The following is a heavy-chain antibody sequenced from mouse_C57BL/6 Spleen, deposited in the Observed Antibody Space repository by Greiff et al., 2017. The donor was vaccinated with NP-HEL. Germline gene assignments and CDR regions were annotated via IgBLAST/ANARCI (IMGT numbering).Heavy chain of an antibody. J-gene: IGHJ4*01. Sequence: VQLQQSDAELVKPGASVKISCKVSGYTFTDHTIHWMKQRPEQGLEWIGYIYPRDGSTKYNEKFKGKATLTADKSSSTAYMQLNSLTSEDSAVYFCAREVYYGYDGDYAMDYWGQGTSVTVSS. CDR3: AREVYYGYDGDYAMDY. D-gene: IGHD2-2*01. CDR1: GYTFTDHT. CDR2: IYPRDGST. V-gene: IGHV1-78*01.